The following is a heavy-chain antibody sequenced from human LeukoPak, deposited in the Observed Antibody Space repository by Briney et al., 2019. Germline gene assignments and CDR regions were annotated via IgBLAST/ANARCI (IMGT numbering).Heavy chain of an antibody. Sequence: ASVKVSCKASGYTFTSYYMHWVRQAPGQGLEWMGIINPSGGSTSYAQKFQGRVTMTRDTSTSTVYMELSSLRSEDTAVYYCAREGCSSTSCYRFFDYWGQGTLVTVSS. D-gene: IGHD2-2*01. J-gene: IGHJ4*02. V-gene: IGHV1-46*01. CDR3: AREGCSSTSCYRFFDY. CDR2: INPSGGST. CDR1: GYTFTSYY.